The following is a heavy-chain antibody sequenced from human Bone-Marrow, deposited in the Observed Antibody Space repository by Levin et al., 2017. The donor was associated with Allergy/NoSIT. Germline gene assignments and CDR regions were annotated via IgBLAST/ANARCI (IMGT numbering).Heavy chain of an antibody. CDR1: GFNFEVYG. CDR3: VRNSASTLGWGMDV. D-gene: IGHD3-10*01. Sequence: PSETLSLTCAASGFNFEVYGIHWVRQAPGKGLEWVSIISYDGSEKYFADSVKGRFTISRDNAKNTVSLQMNSLRNEDTALYYCVRNSASTLGWGMDVWGQGTMVTVSS. J-gene: IGHJ6*02. V-gene: IGHV3-30*03. CDR2: ISYDGSEK.